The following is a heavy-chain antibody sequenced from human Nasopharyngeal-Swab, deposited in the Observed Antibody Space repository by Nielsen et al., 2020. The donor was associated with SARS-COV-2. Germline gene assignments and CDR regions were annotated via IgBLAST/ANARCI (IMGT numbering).Heavy chain of an antibody. CDR2: ISGDGGST. Sequence: WIRQPPGKGLEWVSLISGDGGSTYYADSVKGRFTISRDNSKNTLYLQMNSLRAEDTAVYYCAKGDVDIVATAFDYWGQGTLVTVSS. J-gene: IGHJ4*02. V-gene: IGHV3-23*01. D-gene: IGHD5-12*01. CDR3: AKGDVDIVATAFDY.